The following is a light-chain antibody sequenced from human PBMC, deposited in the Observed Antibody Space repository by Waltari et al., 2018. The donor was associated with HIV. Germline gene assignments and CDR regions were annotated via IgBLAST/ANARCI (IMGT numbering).Light chain of an antibody. CDR2: WAS. CDR3: QQYYRDPPT. J-gene: IGKJ1*01. V-gene: IGKV4-1*01. Sequence: DIVMTQFPDSLALSLGERATINCKSSQTVFYSGKNANFLALYQQKPGQPPKLLLSWASTRDYGVPDRFSGSWSGTDFTRTISSLQSEDVAIYFCQQYYRDPPTFGQGTKLEIK. CDR1: QTVFYSGKNANF.